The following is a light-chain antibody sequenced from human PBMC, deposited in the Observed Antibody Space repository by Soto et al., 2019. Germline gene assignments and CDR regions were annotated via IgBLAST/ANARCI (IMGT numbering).Light chain of an antibody. CDR1: ESVSSH. Sequence: ERVMTQSPATLSVSPGERATLSCRASESVSSHLAWYQQKPGLAPRLLIYGASTRATGVPARFIGSGSGTEFTLTISRLEPEDFAVYYCQQYGSSLTFGGGTKVEIK. V-gene: IGKV3-15*01. J-gene: IGKJ4*01. CDR3: QQYGSSLT. CDR2: GAS.